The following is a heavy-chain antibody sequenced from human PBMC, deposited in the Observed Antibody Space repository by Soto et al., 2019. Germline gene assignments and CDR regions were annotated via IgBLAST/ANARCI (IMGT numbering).Heavy chain of an antibody. CDR3: ARERAYGMAV. J-gene: IGHJ6*02. CDR1: GYTFSSYD. Sequence: QVQLVQSGAEVKKPGASVKVSCKASGYTFSSYDXNWVRQATGQGLEEMGWMNPNTGNTGXAQKFQGRVTMTRNTXXXTXXXEXSSQRSEXTAVYYCARERAYGMAVWGQGTTVTVSS. CDR2: MNPNTGNT. V-gene: IGHV1-8*01.